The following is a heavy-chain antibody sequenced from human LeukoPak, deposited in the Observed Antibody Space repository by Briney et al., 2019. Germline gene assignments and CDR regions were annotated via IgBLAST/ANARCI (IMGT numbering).Heavy chain of an antibody. Sequence: GASVKVSCKASGYTFANYEIHWVRQATGQGLEWMAWVNPNSGNTNYAQKFQGRVTVTRNTFISTAYMELGSLGLEDTAVYYCARGTSYYASGSYPDFDYWGQGTLVTVSS. V-gene: IGHV1-8*03. J-gene: IGHJ4*02. CDR3: ARGTSYYASGSYPDFDY. CDR1: GYTFANYE. CDR2: VNPNSGNT. D-gene: IGHD3-10*01.